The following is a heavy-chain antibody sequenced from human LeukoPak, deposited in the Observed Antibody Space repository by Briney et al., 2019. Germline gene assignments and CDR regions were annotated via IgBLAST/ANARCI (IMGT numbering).Heavy chain of an antibody. J-gene: IGHJ5*02. CDR1: VCTFSNFS. V-gene: IGHV3-23*01. CDR3: GTGSGSGYPTIHWFHP. Sequence: PGESLRLSWAASVCTFSNFSLSWVREAPWKGLEWVSAISGSGDSTYYADSVKGRFTISRDNSKNTLCLQMNSLRAEDTAVYYCGTGSGSGYPTIHWFHPWGQGTLVTVSS. CDR2: ISGSGDST. D-gene: IGHD3-3*01.